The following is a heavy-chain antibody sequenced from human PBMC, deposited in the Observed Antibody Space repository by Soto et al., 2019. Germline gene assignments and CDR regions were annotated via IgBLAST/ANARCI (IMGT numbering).Heavy chain of an antibody. CDR1: GFTFSSYA. V-gene: IGHV3-30-3*01. J-gene: IGHJ5*02. D-gene: IGHD1-26*01. CDR2: LSYDGSNK. CDR3: ARDLLVGATTPHWFDP. Sequence: QVQLVESGGGVVQPGRSLRLSCAASGFTFSSYAMHWVRQAPGKGLEWVAVLSYDGSNKYYADSVKGRFTISRDNSKNTLYLQMNSLRAEDTAVDYCARDLLVGATTPHWFDPWGQGTLVTVSS.